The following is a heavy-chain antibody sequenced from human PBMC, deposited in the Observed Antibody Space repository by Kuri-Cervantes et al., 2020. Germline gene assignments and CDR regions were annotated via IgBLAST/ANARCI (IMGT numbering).Heavy chain of an antibody. CDR3: AIREPAGIAAAYNWFDP. J-gene: IGHJ5*02. CDR1: GGSISSYY. Sequence: SETLSLTCTVSGGSISSYYWSWIRQPPGKGLEWIGYIYYSGSTNYNPSLKSRVTISVDTSKNQFSLKLSSVTAADTAVYYCAIREPAGIAAAYNWFDPWGQGTLVTVSS. D-gene: IGHD6-13*01. V-gene: IGHV4-59*12. CDR2: IYYSGST.